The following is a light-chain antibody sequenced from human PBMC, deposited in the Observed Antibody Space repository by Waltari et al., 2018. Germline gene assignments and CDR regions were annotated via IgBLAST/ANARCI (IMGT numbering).Light chain of an antibody. CDR3: SSYTLTTSV. CDR1: NSDIGVYTY. CDR2: DVY. V-gene: IGLV2-14*03. Sequence: QSALTQPASVSGSPGQSITISCSGANSDIGVYTYVSWYQQHPGKAPKLLIYDVYYRPSGVSRRFSGSKSGNTSSLTISGLQPEDEADYYCSSYTLTTSVFGGGTKVTVL. J-gene: IGLJ2*01.